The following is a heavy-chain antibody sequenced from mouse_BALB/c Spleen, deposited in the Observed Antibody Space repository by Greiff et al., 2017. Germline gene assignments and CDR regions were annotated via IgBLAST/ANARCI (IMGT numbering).Heavy chain of an antibody. Sequence: EVKLMESGAELVKPGASVKLSCTASGFNIKDTYMHWVKQRPEQGLEWIGRIDPANGNTKYDPKFQGKATITADTSSNTDYLQLSSLTSEDTAVYYCARGDDGYYSYAMDYWGQGTSVTVSS. V-gene: IGHV14-3*02. D-gene: IGHD2-3*01. CDR2: IDPANGNT. J-gene: IGHJ4*01. CDR1: GFNIKDTY. CDR3: ARGDDGYYSYAMDY.